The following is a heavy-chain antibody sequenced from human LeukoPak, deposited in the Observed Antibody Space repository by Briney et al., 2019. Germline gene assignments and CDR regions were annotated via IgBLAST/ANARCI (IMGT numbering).Heavy chain of an antibody. CDR2: IYYSGST. V-gene: IGHV4-39*01. Sequence: PSETLSLTRTVSGGSVSSSIYYWGWIRQPSGKGLEWIGSIYYSGSTSYNPSLKSRVTISVDTSKNQFSLKLTSVTAADTAVYYCASRNDILTGYVFDFWGQGTLVTVSS. CDR3: ASRNDILTGYVFDF. CDR1: GGSVSSSIYY. D-gene: IGHD3-9*01. J-gene: IGHJ4*02.